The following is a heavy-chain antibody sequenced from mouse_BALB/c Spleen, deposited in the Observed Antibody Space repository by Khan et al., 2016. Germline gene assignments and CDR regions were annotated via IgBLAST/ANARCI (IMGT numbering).Heavy chain of an antibody. CDR2: NNPGSSTI. J-gene: IGHJ3*01. CDR1: GFDFSRYW. CDR3: ARLAFGTPAWFVY. V-gene: IGHV4-1*02. D-gene: IGHD3-1*01. Sequence: EVKLLESGGGLVQPGGSLKLSCAASGFDFSRYWMSWVRQAPGKGLEWIGENNPGSSTINYTPSLKDKFIIARDNANNTLYLQMSKVRPEDTASYYCARLAFGTPAWFVYLGLGALVTVAA.